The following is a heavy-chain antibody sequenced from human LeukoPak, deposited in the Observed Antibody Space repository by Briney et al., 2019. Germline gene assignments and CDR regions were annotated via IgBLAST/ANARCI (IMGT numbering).Heavy chain of an antibody. D-gene: IGHD3-16*01. J-gene: IGHJ4*02. CDR3: TRAGGVFDY. CDR1: GFTFSSYA. CDR2: IRSKAYGGTT. V-gene: IGHV3-49*04. Sequence: GGSLRLSCAASGFTFSSYAMSWVRQAPGKGLEWVGFIRSKAYGGTTEYAASVKGRFTISRDDSKSIAYLQMNSLKTEDTAVYYCTRAGGVFDYWGQGTLVTVSS.